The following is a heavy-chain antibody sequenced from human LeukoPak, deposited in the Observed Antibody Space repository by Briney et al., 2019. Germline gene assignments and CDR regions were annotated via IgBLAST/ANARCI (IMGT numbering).Heavy chain of an antibody. CDR3: ARGGYMVPAMYDY. V-gene: IGHV3-64*01. J-gene: IGHJ4*02. CDR1: GFTFSSYA. D-gene: IGHD2-15*01. Sequence: PGGSLRLSCAASGFTFSSYAMHWVRQAPGKGLEYVSAISSNGGSTYYANSVKGRFTISRDNSKNTLYLQMGSLRAEDMAVYYCARGGYMVPAMYDYWGQGTLVTVSS. CDR2: ISSNGGST.